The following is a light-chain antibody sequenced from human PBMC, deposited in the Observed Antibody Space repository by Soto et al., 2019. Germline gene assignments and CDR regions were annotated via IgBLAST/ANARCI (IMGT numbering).Light chain of an antibody. V-gene: IGKV1-39*01. CDR2: AAS. CDR1: QSISNY. J-gene: IGKJ1*01. Sequence: IQMTQSPSSLSASVGDRVSISCRASQSISNYLNWYQQKPGKAPKVLIFAASRLQSGAPSRFSGSGSGTDFTLTISSLQPEDFATYYCQQSYTRTFGQGTKWIS. CDR3: QQSYTRT.